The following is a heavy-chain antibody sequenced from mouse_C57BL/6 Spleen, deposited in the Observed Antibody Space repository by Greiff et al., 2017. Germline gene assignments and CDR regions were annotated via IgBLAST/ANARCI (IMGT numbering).Heavy chain of an antibody. V-gene: IGHV5-17*01. CDR3: ARPSHYYGSRGYYAMDY. CDR2: ISSGSSTI. CDR1: GFTFSDYG. D-gene: IGHD1-1*01. J-gene: IGHJ4*01. Sequence: EVQLQESGGGLVKPGGSLKLSCAASGFTFSDYGMHWVRQAPEKGLEWVAYISSGSSTIYYADTVKGRFTISRDNAKNTLFLQMTSLRSEDTAMYYCARPSHYYGSRGYYAMDYWGQGTSVTVSS.